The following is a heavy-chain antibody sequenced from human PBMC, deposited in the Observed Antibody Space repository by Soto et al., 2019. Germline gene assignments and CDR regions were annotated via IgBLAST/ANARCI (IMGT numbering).Heavy chain of an antibody. CDR1: VGSVSSGSYY. J-gene: IGHJ1*01. D-gene: IGHD2-15*01. Sequence: ETLSLTCTVSVGSVSSGSYYWSWIRQPPGKGLEWIGYIYYSGSTNYNPSLKSRVTISVDTSKNQFSLKLSSVTAADTAVYYCARDGIGLEYFQHWGQGTLVTVSS. CDR2: IYYSGST. V-gene: IGHV4-61*01. CDR3: ARDGIGLEYFQH.